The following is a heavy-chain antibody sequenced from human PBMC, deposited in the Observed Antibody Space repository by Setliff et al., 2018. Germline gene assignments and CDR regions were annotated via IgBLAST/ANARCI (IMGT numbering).Heavy chain of an antibody. CDR1: GYTFTIYG. CDR3: LRDRPYSNSPEDAFDV. J-gene: IGHJ3*01. Sequence: ASVKVSCKASGYTFTIYGINWVRQAPGQGLEWMGWISGFNSYTQYSQKFKGRVTMTTDTSTSTAYMELRSLRSDDAAVYYCLRDRPYSNSPEDAFDVWGQGTTVTVSS. D-gene: IGHD6-6*01. CDR2: ISGFNSYT. V-gene: IGHV1-18*01.